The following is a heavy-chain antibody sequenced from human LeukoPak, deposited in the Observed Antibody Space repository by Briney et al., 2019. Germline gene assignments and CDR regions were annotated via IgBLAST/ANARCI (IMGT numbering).Heavy chain of an antibody. D-gene: IGHD1-1*01. CDR3: AGAKPNWNPPDY. J-gene: IGHJ4*02. CDR2: IFDSGNT. CDR1: GGSITSNF. Sequence: NPSETLSLTCTVSGGSITSNFWSWIRQPPGKGLEWIGYIFDSGNTRYNPSLKSRATISRDTSKNQFSLRLNSVTAADTAVYYCAGAKPNWNPPDYWGQGTLVTISS. V-gene: IGHV4-59*08.